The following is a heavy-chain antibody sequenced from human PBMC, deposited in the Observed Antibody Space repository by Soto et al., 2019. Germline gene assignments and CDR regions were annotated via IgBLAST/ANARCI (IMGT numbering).Heavy chain of an antibody. CDR2: ISGSGGST. Sequence: VSLRLSCSASGFTFSSYAMSWVRQAPGKGLEWVSAISGSGGSTYYADSVKGRFTISRDNSKNTLYLQMNSLRAEDTAVYYCAKGNTATVVRAWLDPWGQGNLVT. J-gene: IGHJ5*02. D-gene: IGHD4-17*01. V-gene: IGHV3-23*01. CDR1: GFTFSSYA. CDR3: AKGNTATVVRAWLDP.